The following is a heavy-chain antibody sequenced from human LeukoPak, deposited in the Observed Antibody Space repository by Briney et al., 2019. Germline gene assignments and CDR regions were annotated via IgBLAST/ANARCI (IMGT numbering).Heavy chain of an antibody. CDR1: GYTFTSYG. D-gene: IGHD5-18*01. CDR2: ISAYNGNT. V-gene: IGHV1-18*01. CDR3: ARGDMGYSYGLDAFDI. J-gene: IGHJ3*02. Sequence: ASVKVSCKASGYTFTSYGISWVRQAPGQGLEWMGWISAYNGNTNYAQKFQGRVTITADKSTSTAYMELSSLRSEDTAVYYCARGDMGYSYGLDAFDIWGQGTMVTVSS.